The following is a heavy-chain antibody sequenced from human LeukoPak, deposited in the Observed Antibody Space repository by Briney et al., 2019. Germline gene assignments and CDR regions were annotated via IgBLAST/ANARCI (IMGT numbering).Heavy chain of an antibody. J-gene: IGHJ4*02. V-gene: IGHV4-59*08. CDR1: GGSISSYY. D-gene: IGHD3-3*01. CDR2: SYYSGST. CDR3: ASTDFWSAYPVDYYFDY. Sequence: SETLSLTCTVSGGSISSYYWSWIRQPPGKGLEWIGYSYYSGSTNYNPSLKSRVTISVDTSKTQFSLKLSSVTAADTAVYYCASTDFWSAYPVDYYFDYWGQGTLVTVSS.